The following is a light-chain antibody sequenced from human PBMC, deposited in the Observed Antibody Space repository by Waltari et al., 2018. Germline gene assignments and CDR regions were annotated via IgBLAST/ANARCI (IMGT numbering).Light chain of an antibody. CDR1: QGMDRW. J-gene: IGKJ1*01. Sequence: GRQGMDRWLAWYQQKPGKAPELRIHAQTSLQSGVPPRFSGSGSGTDFPLTLSSLQPEEYPTHFCLQANRLPQPCGPGPKVE. CDR2: AQT. CDR3: LQANRLPQP. V-gene: IGKV1-12*01.